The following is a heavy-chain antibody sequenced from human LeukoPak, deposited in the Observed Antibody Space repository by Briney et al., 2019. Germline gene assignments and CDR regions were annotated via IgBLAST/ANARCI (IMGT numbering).Heavy chain of an antibody. V-gene: IGHV1-18*01. CDR2: ISANNGNT. CDR1: GYTFTSYG. CDR3: ARGSAGYGGNSPIPFDY. D-gene: IGHD4-23*01. Sequence: GASVKVSCKASGYTFTSYGINWVRQAPGQGLEWMGWISANNGNTNYAQKFQGRVTITADESTSTAYMELSSLRSEDTAVYYCARGSAGYGGNSPIPFDYWGQRTLVTVSS. J-gene: IGHJ4*02.